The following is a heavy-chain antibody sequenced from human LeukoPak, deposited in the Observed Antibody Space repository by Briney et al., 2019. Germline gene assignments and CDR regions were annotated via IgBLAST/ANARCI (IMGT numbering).Heavy chain of an antibody. Sequence: SETLSLTCSVSTGSISTYYWSWIRQSPGKGLEWIGYIYHGGTTSYIPSLKRRVTISVDSPKNQFFLRLTSLTAADTALYYCARHGGSLDYFDSWGPGSLVIVSS. J-gene: IGHJ4*02. CDR3: ARHGGSLDYFDS. CDR1: TGSISTYY. V-gene: IGHV4-59*08. CDR2: IYHGGTT. D-gene: IGHD2-15*01.